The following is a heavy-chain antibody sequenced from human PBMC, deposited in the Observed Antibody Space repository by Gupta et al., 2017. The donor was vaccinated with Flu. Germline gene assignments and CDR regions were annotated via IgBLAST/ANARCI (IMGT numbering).Heavy chain of an antibody. J-gene: IGHJ4*02. CDR3: VKDPFALSGTTGY. CDR1: SIYA. CDR2: FGGVGGST. Sequence: SIYAIARVRQSAGKCVEWVSTFGGVGGSTFSADSLKGRFIISRDNSKNTLYLQMNILRDEDTSIYYCVKDPFALSGTTGYWGQGTLVTVSS. D-gene: IGHD1-20*01. V-gene: IGHV3-23*01.